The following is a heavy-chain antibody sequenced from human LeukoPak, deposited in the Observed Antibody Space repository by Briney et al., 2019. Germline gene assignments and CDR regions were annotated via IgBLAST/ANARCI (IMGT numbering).Heavy chain of an antibody. Sequence: EASVKVSCKASGYTFTGYYMHWVRQAPGQGLEWMGWINPNSGGTNYAQKFQGRVTMTRDTSISTAYMELSRLRSDDTAVYYCARFAGALGYFDYWGQGTLVTVSS. J-gene: IGHJ4*02. D-gene: IGHD7-27*01. CDR1: GYTFTGYY. CDR2: INPNSGGT. V-gene: IGHV1-2*02. CDR3: ARFAGALGYFDY.